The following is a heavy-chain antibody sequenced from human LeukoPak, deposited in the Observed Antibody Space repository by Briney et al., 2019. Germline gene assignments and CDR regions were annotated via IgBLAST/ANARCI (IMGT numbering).Heavy chain of an antibody. Sequence: GAPVKVSCKASGYTFTSYDINWVRQATGQGLEWMGWMNPNSGNTGYAQKFQGRVTITRNTSISTAYMELSSLRSEDTAVYYCARGPPDTAMVGDYFDYWGQGTLVTVSS. J-gene: IGHJ4*02. CDR1: GYTFTSYD. V-gene: IGHV1-8*03. D-gene: IGHD5-18*01. CDR3: ARGPPDTAMVGDYFDY. CDR2: MNPNSGNT.